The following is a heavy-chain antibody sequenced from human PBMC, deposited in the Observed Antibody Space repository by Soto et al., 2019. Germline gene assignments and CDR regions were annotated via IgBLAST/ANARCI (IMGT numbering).Heavy chain of an antibody. CDR3: ARSKYVDTAMVRAFDI. CDR2: IKQDGSEK. J-gene: IGHJ3*02. V-gene: IGHV3-7*01. CDR1: GFTFSSYW. D-gene: IGHD5-18*01. Sequence: SLRLSCAASGFTFSSYWMSWVRQAPGKGLEWVANIKQDGSEKYYVDSVKGRFTISRDNAKNSLYLQMNSLRAEDTAVYYCARSKYVDTAMVRAFDIWGQGTMVTVSS.